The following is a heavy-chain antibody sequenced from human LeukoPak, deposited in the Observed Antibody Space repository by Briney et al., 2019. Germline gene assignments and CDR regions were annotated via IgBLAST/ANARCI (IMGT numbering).Heavy chain of an antibody. CDR1: GFTFSSYW. V-gene: IGHV3-7*01. D-gene: IGHD6-13*01. CDR2: IRQDGGEK. CDR3: ARDGTAAGLYFDL. J-gene: IGHJ4*01. Sequence: PGGSLRLSCAVSGFTFSSYWMNWVRQAPGKGLEWVASIRQDGGEKSYVGSVKGRFIISRDNTKNSLYLQINSLRAEDTAMYYCARDGTAAGLYFDLWGQGTLVTVSS.